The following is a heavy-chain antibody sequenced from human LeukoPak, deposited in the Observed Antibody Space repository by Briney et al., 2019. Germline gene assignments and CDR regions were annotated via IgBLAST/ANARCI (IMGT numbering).Heavy chain of an antibody. CDR2: ISHSGST. V-gene: IGHV4-34*01. CDR3: ARLHDFWSGYSC. Sequence: PSETLSLTCAVYGGSFSGYYWSWIRQPPGKGLEWIGEISHSGSTNYNPSLKSRVTISVDTSKNQFSLKLSSVTAADTAVYYCARLHDFWSGYSCWGQGTLVTVSS. CDR1: GGSFSGYY. D-gene: IGHD3-3*01. J-gene: IGHJ4*02.